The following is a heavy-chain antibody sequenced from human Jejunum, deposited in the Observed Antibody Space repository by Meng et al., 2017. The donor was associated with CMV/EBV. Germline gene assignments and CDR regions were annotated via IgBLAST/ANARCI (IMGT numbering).Heavy chain of an antibody. Sequence: EGPLGQAVVGFGQPGRSLRLSCAASGFTCSSSWMHWVRQTPGKGLVWVSHINRDGSDKNYADSVKGRFTISRDNAKNTLYLQMNSLRDEDTAVYYCARVEQEMCWGQGTLVTVSS. CDR1: GFTCSSSW. D-gene: IGHD1/OR15-1a*01. V-gene: IGHV3-74*01. CDR3: ARVEQEMC. J-gene: IGHJ4*02. CDR2: INRDGSDK.